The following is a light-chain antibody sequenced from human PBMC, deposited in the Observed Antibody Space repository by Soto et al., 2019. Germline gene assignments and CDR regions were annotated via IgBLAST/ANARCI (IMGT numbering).Light chain of an antibody. V-gene: IGLV2-14*03. CDR2: DVN. J-gene: IGLJ2*01. CDR1: SSDIGGYNY. Sequence: QSVLTQPASVSGSPGQSITISCTGTSSDIGGYNYVSWYQQHPGKAPKVMIFDVNNRPSGVSNRFTGSKSGNTASLTISGLQAEDEAAYYCSSYTSDNTLVVFGGGTKVTVL. CDR3: SSYTSDNTLVV.